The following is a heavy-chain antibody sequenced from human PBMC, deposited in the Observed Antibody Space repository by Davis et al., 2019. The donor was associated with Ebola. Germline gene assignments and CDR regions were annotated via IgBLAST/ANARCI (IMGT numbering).Heavy chain of an antibody. CDR2: IIPIFGTA. CDR1: GGTFSSYA. J-gene: IGHJ4*02. Sequence: AASVKVSCKASGGTFSSYAISWVRQAPGQGLEWMGGIIPIFGTANYAQKFQGRVTITADKSTSTAYMELSSLRSEDTAVYYCARDYGSGSPDYWGQGTLVTVSS. CDR3: ARDYGSGSPDY. D-gene: IGHD3-10*01. V-gene: IGHV1-69*06.